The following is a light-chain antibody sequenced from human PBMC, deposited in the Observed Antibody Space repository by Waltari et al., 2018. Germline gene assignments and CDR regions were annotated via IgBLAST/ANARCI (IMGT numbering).Light chain of an antibody. V-gene: IGLV1-44*01. CDR3: SVWDDSLSGPV. CDR2: DID. Sequence: QSVVTQPPSASGAPGQRVTISCSGSSSNVGSNSIKWYQQLPGTAPKVVMYDIDWRPSGVPDRFSGSRSGTTASLTISGLQSEDEADYYCSVWDDSLSGPVFGGGTKLTVL. J-gene: IGLJ2*01. CDR1: SSNVGSNS.